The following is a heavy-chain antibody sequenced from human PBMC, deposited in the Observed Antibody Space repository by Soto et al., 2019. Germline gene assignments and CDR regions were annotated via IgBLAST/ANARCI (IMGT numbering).Heavy chain of an antibody. D-gene: IGHD5-12*01. CDR2: IHPADSDT. CDR1: GYSFTNFW. J-gene: IGHJ4*02. V-gene: IGHV5-51*01. CDR3: VRHTNGYNPLDY. Sequence: GESLKISCEASGYSFTNFWIGWVRQMPGKGPEWMGIIHPADSDTRYSPSYQGQVTISADKSIGTAYLQWSSLKGSDTAVYYCVRHTNGYNPLDYWGQGTLVTVSS.